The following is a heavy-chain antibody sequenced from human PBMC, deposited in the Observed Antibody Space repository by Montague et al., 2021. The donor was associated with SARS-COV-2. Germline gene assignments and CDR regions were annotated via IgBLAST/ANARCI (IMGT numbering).Heavy chain of an antibody. J-gene: IGHJ4*02. CDR1: GDSVSSNGAA. CDR2: TYYRSKWYN. D-gene: IGHD3-10*01. V-gene: IGHV6-1*01. CDR3: ARGGWGAPGTGRLFDY. Sequence: CAISGDSVSSNGAAWNWIRQSPSRGLEWLGRTYYRSKWYNDYAVSVKSRITINPDTSKNQFSLQLNSVTPEDTAVYYCARGGWGAPGTGRLFDYWGQGTLVTVSS.